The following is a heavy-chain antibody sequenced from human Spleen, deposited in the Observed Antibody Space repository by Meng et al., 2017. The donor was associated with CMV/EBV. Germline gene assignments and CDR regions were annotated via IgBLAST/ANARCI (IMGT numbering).Heavy chain of an antibody. D-gene: IGHD1-1*01. CDR2: VDPKDGET. CDR3: GTGGLGLEIWKS. CDR1: GYPFPDYY. Sequence: CQVSGYPFPDYYIHWVQQAPGKGLEWMGLVDPKDGETVYAAKFRGRVTIIVDTSVDTVYMELSTLTSEDTAVYYCGTGGLGLEIWKSWGLGTLVTVSP. J-gene: IGHJ5*02. V-gene: IGHV1-69-2*01.